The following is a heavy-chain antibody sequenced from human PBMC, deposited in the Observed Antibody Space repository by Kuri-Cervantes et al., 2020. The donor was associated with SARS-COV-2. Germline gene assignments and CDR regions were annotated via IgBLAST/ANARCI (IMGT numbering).Heavy chain of an antibody. CDR2: IKQDGSEK. D-gene: IGHD1-26*01. V-gene: IGHV3-7*03. CDR1: GFTFSSYW. J-gene: IGHJ4*02. CDR3: AKSRTGVGDSTDY. Sequence: GESLKISCAASGFTFSSYWMSWVRQAPGKGLEWVANIKQDGSEKYYVDSVKGRFTISRDNSKNTQYLQMDSLRAEDTAVYYCAKSRTGVGDSTDYWGPGTLVTVSS.